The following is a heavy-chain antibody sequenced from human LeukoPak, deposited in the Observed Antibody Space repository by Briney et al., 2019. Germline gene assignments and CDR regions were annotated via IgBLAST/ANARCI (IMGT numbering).Heavy chain of an antibody. V-gene: IGHV1-69*05. CDR3: ARVEMATIGQAGVFDY. Sequence: ASVKVSCKASGGTFSSYAISWVRQAPGQGLEWMGGIIPIFGTANYAQKFQGRVTITTDESTGTAYMELSSLRSEDTAVYYCARVEMATIGQAGVFDYWGQGTLVTVSS. D-gene: IGHD5-24*01. J-gene: IGHJ4*02. CDR1: GGTFSSYA. CDR2: IIPIFGTA.